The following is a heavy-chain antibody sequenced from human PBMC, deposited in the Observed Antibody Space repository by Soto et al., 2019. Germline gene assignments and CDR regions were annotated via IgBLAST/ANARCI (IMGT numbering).Heavy chain of an antibody. CDR3: ASAFLDGYITGTTSTFDY. D-gene: IGHD1-20*01. J-gene: IGHJ4*02. CDR1: GGSFSGYY. Sequence: SETLSLTCAVYGGSFSGYYWSWIRQPPGKGLEWIGEINHSGSTNYNPSLKSRVTISVDTSKNQFSLKLSSVTAADTAVYYCASAFLDGYITGTTSTFDYWGQGTLVTVSS. V-gene: IGHV4-34*01. CDR2: INHSGST.